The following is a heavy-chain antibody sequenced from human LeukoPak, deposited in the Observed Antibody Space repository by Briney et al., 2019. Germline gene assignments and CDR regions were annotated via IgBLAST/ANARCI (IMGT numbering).Heavy chain of an antibody. CDR3: ASAYSGYPFDY. V-gene: IGHV1-18*01. CDR1: GYTFTSYG. J-gene: IGHJ4*02. Sequence: ASVKVSCKASGYTFTSYGISWVRQAPGQALEWMGWISAYNGNTNYAQKLQGRVTMTTDTSTSTAYMELRSLRSDDTAVYYCASAYSGYPFDYWGQGTLVTVSS. D-gene: IGHD5-12*01. CDR2: ISAYNGNT.